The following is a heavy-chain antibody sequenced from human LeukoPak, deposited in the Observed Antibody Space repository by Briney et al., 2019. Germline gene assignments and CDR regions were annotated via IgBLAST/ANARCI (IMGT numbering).Heavy chain of an antibody. CDR2: IRSKANSYAT. CDR1: GFTFSNYW. Sequence: GGSLRLSCAASGFTFSNYWMHWVRQASGKGLEWVGRIRSKANSYATAYAASVKGRFTISRDDSKNTAYLQMNSLKTEDTAVYYCTRSIYYDSSAYPSHWGQGTLVTVSS. J-gene: IGHJ4*02. D-gene: IGHD3-22*01. V-gene: IGHV3-73*01. CDR3: TRSIYYDSSAYPSH.